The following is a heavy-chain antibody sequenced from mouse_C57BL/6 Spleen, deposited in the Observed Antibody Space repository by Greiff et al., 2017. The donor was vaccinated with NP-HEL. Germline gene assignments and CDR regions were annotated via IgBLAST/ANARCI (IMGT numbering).Heavy chain of an antibody. CDR3: ARYYGSSGWYFDV. CDR1: GYTFTSYW. V-gene: IGHV1-52*01. J-gene: IGHJ1*03. D-gene: IGHD1-1*01. CDR2: IDPSDSET. Sequence: QVQLQQSGAELVRPGSSVKLSCKASGYTFTSYWMHWVKQRPIQGLEWIGNIDPSDSETHYNQKFKDKATLTVDKSSSTAYMQLSSLTSEDSAVYYCARYYGSSGWYFDVWGTGTTVTVSS.